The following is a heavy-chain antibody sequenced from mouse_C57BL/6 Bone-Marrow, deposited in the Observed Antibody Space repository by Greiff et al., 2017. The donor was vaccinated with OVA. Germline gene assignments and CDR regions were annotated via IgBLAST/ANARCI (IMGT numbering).Heavy chain of an antibody. CDR3: ARCYGSSHYAMDY. J-gene: IGHJ4*01. CDR1: GYTFTDYY. Sequence: VKLMESGAELVRPGASVKLSCKASGYTFTDYYINWVKQRPGQGLEWIARIYPGSGNTYYNEKFKGKATLTAEKSSSTAYMQLSSLTSEDSAVYFCARCYGSSHYAMDYWGQGTSVTVSS. CDR2: IYPGSGNT. D-gene: IGHD1-1*01. V-gene: IGHV1-76*01.